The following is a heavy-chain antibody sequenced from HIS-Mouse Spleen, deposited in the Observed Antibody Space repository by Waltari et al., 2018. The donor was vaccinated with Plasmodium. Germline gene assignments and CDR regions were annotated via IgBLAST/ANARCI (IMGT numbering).Heavy chain of an antibody. D-gene: IGHD7-27*01. Sequence: EVQLVESGGGLVQPGGSLRLSCAASGFPFSSYWMSWVRQAPGKGLEWVANIKQDGSEKYYVDSVKGRFTISRDNAKNSLYLQMNSLRAEDTAVYYCAREFGTGNWYFDLWGRGTLVTVSS. CDR2: IKQDGSEK. CDR1: GFPFSSYW. J-gene: IGHJ2*01. V-gene: IGHV3-7*01. CDR3: AREFGTGNWYFDL.